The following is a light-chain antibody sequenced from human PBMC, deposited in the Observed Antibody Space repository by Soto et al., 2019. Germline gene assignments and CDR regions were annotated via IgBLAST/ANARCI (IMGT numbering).Light chain of an antibody. V-gene: IGKV1-39*01. CDR2: AAS. Sequence: DIQMTQSPSSLSASVGDRVTITCRASQSISTFLSWYQQRPGKAPKLLIYAASSLQSGVPSRFSGSGSGTDFTLTITSLQPEDFATYYCQQSYSAPITFGQGTRLEIK. CDR1: QSISTF. J-gene: IGKJ5*01. CDR3: QQSYSAPIT.